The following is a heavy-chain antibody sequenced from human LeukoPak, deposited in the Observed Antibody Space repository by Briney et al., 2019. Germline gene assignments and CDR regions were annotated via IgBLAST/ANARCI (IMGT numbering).Heavy chain of an antibody. D-gene: IGHD3-22*01. V-gene: IGHV4-30-2*01. CDR3: ARGSGSVYYDSRGHWYLDL. CDR1: GGSISSGGYS. Sequence: SQTLSLTCAVSGGSISSGGYSWSWIRQPPGKGLEWIGYIYHSGSTYYNPSLKSRVTISVDRSKNQFSLKLSSVTAADTAVYYCARGSGSVYYDSRGHWYLDLWGRGTLVTVSS. J-gene: IGHJ2*01. CDR2: IYHSGST.